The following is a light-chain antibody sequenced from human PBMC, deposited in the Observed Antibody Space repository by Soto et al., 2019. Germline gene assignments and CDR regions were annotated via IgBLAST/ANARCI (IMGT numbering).Light chain of an antibody. CDR1: SSDVGGYNL. J-gene: IGLJ2*01. Sequence: QSVLTQPASVSGSPGQSITISCAGTSSDVGGYNLVSWYQQHPGKAPKLMIYEASKRPSGVSNRFSGSKSGNTASLTISGLQAEDDAYYYCSSSAGSIPRVVFGGGTKVTVL. CDR3: SSSAGSIPRVV. V-gene: IGLV2-23*01. CDR2: EAS.